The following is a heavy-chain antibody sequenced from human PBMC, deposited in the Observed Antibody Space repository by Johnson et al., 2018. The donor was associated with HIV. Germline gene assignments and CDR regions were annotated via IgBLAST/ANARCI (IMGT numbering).Heavy chain of an antibody. Sequence: QVQLVESGGGLVQPGGSLRLSCAASGFTFSSYWMRWVRQAPGKGLEWVAVISYDGSNKYYADSVKGRFTISRDNSKNTLYLQRNSLRAEDTAVYYCARDSIEMATKSEDAFDIWGQGTMVTVSS. CDR3: ARDSIEMATKSEDAFDI. D-gene: IGHD5-24*01. CDR2: ISYDGSNK. J-gene: IGHJ3*02. V-gene: IGHV3-30*03. CDR1: GFTFSSYW.